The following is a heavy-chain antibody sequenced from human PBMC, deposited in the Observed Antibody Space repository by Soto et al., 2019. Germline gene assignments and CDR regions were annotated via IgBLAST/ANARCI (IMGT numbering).Heavy chain of an antibody. D-gene: IGHD1-20*01. Sequence: GASVKVSCKASGYTFTSYGISLVRQAPGQGLEWMGWISAYNGNTNYAQKLQGRVTMTTDTSTSTAYMELRSLRSDDTAVYYCARDLMYNWNLRYYYGMAVWGQGTTVTVSS. J-gene: IGHJ6*02. CDR2: ISAYNGNT. V-gene: IGHV1-18*01. CDR3: ARDLMYNWNLRYYYGMAV. CDR1: GYTFTSYG.